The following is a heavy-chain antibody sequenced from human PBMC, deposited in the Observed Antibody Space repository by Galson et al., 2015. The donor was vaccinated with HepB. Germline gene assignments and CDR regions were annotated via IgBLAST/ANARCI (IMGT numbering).Heavy chain of an antibody. CDR1: GFTFSVYA. CDR2: LVTSSGST. J-gene: IGHJ4*02. D-gene: IGHD4-17*01. CDR3: AADYSDNGWDY. Sequence: SLRLSCAASGFTFSVYAMNWVRQAPGKGLEWVSGLVTSSGSTHYADSVKGRFTVSRDNSKNTLYLLMNSLRAEDTAVYYCAADYSDNGWDYWGQGTLVTVSS. V-gene: IGHV3-23*01.